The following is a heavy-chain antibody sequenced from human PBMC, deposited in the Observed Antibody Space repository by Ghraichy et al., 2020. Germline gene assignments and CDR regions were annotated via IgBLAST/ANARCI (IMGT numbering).Heavy chain of an antibody. V-gene: IGHV3-7*01. Sequence: GGSLRLSCAASGFTFSTYWMSWVRQAPGKGLEWVADIREDGGEIYYVDSVKGRFTISRDNAKISVFLQMNSLTAEDTAVYYCARLLPKRKGGGLLDYWGQGTLVTVSS. CDR3: ARLLPKRKGGGLLDY. CDR2: IREDGGEI. CDR1: GFTFSTYW. J-gene: IGHJ4*02. D-gene: IGHD2-21*01.